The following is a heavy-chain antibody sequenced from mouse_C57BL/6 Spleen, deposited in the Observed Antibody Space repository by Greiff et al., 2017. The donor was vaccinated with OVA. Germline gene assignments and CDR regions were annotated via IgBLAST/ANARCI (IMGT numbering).Heavy chain of an antibody. Sequence: VQLQQPGAELVRPGSSVKLSCKASGYTFTSYWMHWVKQRPIQGLEWIGNIDPSDSETHYNQKFKDKATLTVDKSSSTAYMQLSSLTSEDSAVYYCARGGSYGYFDVWGTGTTVTVSS. V-gene: IGHV1-52*01. CDR3: ARGGSYGYFDV. CDR1: GYTFTSYW. CDR2: IDPSDSET. J-gene: IGHJ1*03. D-gene: IGHD1-1*01.